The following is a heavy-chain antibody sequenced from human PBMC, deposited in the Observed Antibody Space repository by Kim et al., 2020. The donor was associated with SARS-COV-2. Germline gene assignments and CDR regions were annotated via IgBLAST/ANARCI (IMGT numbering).Heavy chain of an antibody. V-gene: IGHV1-2*02. D-gene: IGHD3-22*01. CDR1: GYTFTGYY. CDR2: INPNSGGT. CDR3: ARNDYYDSSGYYRDNWFDP. J-gene: IGHJ5*02. Sequence: ASVKVSCKASGYTFTGYYMHWVRQAPGQGLEWMGWINPNSGGTNYAQKFQGRVTMTRDTSISTAYMELSRLRSDDTAVYYCARNDYYDSSGYYRDNWFDPWGQGTLVTVSS.